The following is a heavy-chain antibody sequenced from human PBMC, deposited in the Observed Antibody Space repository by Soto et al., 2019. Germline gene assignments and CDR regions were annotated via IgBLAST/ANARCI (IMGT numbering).Heavy chain of an antibody. D-gene: IGHD2-8*01. CDR2: ISGSGGST. V-gene: IGHV3-23*01. Sequence: GGSLRLSCAASGFTFSSYAMSWVRQAPGKGLEWVSAISGSGGSTYYADSVKGRFTISRDNSKNTLYLQMNSLRAEDTAVYYCASSSGVLLHRTNGVCMIYWGQGTLVTVSS. CDR3: ASSSGVLLHRTNGVCMIY. J-gene: IGHJ4*02. CDR1: GFTFSSYA.